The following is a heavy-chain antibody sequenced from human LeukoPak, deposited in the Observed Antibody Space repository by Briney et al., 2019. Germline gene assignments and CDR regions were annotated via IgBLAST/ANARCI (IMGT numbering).Heavy chain of an antibody. J-gene: IGHJ5*02. CDR2: ISAQHGQT. CDR1: GYSENFYG. Sequence: ASVKVSCKTSGYSENFYGITWVRQVAGQGLGWMGWISAQHGQTEYAPNSQDRVTMTTDTYTNTAYMELRSLRSDDTAVYYCARMARGYCGGGRCPNWFDPWGQGTLVTVSS. D-gene: IGHD2-15*01. CDR3: ARMARGYCGGGRCPNWFDP. V-gene: IGHV1-18*01.